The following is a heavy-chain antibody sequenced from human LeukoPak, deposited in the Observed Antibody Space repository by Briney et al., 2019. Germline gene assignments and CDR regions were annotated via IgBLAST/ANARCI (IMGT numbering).Heavy chain of an antibody. Sequence: ASVKVSCKASGGTFSSYAISWVRQAPGQGLEWMGGIIPIFGTANYAQKFQGRVTITTDECTSTAYMELSSLRSEDTAVYYCARDNYAGANWFDPWGQGTLVTVSS. D-gene: IGHD1-7*01. CDR3: ARDNYAGANWFDP. CDR1: GGTFSSYA. V-gene: IGHV1-69*05. CDR2: IIPIFGTA. J-gene: IGHJ5*02.